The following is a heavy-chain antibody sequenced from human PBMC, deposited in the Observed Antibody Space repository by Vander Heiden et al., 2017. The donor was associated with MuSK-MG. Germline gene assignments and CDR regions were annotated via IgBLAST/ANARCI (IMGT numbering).Heavy chain of an antibody. D-gene: IGHD3-9*01. CDR3: ARDHVDWLTRYWYFDL. Sequence: QVQLVQSGAEVKKPGSSVKVSCKASGGTFSSYAISWVRQAPGQGLEWMGGIIPIFGTANYAQKFQGSVTITADKSTSTAYMELSSLRSEDTAVYYCARDHVDWLTRYWYFDLWGRGTLVTVSS. V-gene: IGHV1-69*06. CDR2: IIPIFGTA. CDR1: GGTFSSYA. J-gene: IGHJ2*01.